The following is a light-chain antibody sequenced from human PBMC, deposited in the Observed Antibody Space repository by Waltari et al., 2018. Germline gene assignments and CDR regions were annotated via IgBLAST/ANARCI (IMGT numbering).Light chain of an antibody. Sequence: NFMLTQPHSVSESPGKTVTISCTRSSGSIASNYVQWYQQRPGSSPTTVIYEDNQRHPGLPDRFSGSIYSSSNSASLTISGLKTEDEADYYCQSYDSSNQGVFGGGTKLTVL. CDR2: EDN. CDR1: SGSIASNY. CDR3: QSYDSSNQGV. J-gene: IGLJ3*02. V-gene: IGLV6-57*01.